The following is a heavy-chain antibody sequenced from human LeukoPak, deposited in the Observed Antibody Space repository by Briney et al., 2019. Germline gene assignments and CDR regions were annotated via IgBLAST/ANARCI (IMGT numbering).Heavy chain of an antibody. CDR2: ISSSGGSS. J-gene: IGHJ3*02. CDR1: GFTFSSYA. CDR3: ARDGLGYDSSGYCEEDGFDI. V-gene: IGHV3-23*01. Sequence: GGSLRLSCAASGFTFSSYAMSWVRQAPGKGLEWVSPISSSGGSSFYADSVKGRFTISRDNSKNTLYLQMNSLRAEDTAVYYCARDGLGYDSSGYCEEDGFDIWGQGTMVTVSS. D-gene: IGHD3-22*01.